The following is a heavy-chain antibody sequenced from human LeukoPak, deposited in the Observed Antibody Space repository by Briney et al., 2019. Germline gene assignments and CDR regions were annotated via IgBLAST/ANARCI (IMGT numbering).Heavy chain of an antibody. CDR3: ARDQGLTAPPPYGLDV. J-gene: IGHJ6*02. CDR1: GGTFSSSA. CDR2: IIPVLNIT. Sequence: SVKVSCKTSGGTFSSSAITWVRQAPGQGLEWMGRIIPVLNITTYAQKFQGSVTITADTSTSTVYMELSSLRSEETAVYYCARDQGLTAPPPYGLDVWGQGTTAIVSS. V-gene: IGHV1-69*04. D-gene: IGHD5-18*01.